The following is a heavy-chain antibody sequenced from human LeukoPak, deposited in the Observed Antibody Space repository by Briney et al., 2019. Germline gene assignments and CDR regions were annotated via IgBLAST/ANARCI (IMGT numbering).Heavy chain of an antibody. V-gene: IGHV4-59*01. Sequence: PSETLSLTCTVSGGSISSYYWSWIRQPPGKGLEWIGYIYYSGSTNYNPSLKSRVTISVDTSKNQFSLKLSSVTAADTAVYYCARMIYYYDSSGYYYLDAFDIWGQGTMVTVSS. J-gene: IGHJ3*02. CDR2: IYYSGST. CDR1: GGSISSYY. CDR3: ARMIYYYDSSGYYYLDAFDI. D-gene: IGHD3-22*01.